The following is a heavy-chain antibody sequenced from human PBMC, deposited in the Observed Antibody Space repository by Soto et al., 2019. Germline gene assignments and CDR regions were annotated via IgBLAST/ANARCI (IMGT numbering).Heavy chain of an antibody. CDR1: GFIFSDYS. V-gene: IGHV3-21*01. J-gene: IGHJ4*02. Sequence: GGSLRLSCAASGFIFSDYSMNWVRQAPGKGLEWVSSISGSRGYIYYGDSVKGRFTISRDNAKNSVVLQMNNLRAEDTAVYYCARDWAAALDYWGPGPLVTVSS. CDR2: ISGSRGYI. D-gene: IGHD6-13*01. CDR3: ARDWAAALDY.